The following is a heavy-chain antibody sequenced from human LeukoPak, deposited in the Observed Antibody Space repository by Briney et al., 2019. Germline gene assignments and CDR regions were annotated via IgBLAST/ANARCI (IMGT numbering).Heavy chain of an antibody. CDR3: ARVFDSGSQAYFYYMDV. CDR1: GVSISSSSYY. J-gene: IGHJ6*03. Sequence: SETLSLTCTVSGVSISSSSYYWGWIRQPPGKGLEWIGYIYSSGSTNYNPSLKSRVTMSVDTSKNQFSLKVSSVTAADTAVYYCARVFDSGSQAYFYYMDVWGKGTTVTISS. CDR2: IYSSGST. D-gene: IGHD3-10*01. V-gene: IGHV4-61*05.